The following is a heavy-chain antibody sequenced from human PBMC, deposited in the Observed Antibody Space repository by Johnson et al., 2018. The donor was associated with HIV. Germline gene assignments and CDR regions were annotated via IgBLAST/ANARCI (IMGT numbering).Heavy chain of an antibody. V-gene: IGHV3-66*02. D-gene: IGHD3-22*01. J-gene: IGHJ3*02. CDR2: LFSDGTT. CDR3: AKETRDSRSSFDI. CDR1: GFSVSNYY. Sequence: VQLVESGGNLVQPGGSLRLSCAASGFSVSNYYMSWVRQAPGKGLEWVSVLFSDGTTYYADSVKGRFTISRDNSKKTLFLQMNNLRAEDTAVYFCAKETRDSRSSFDIWGQGTMVTVSS.